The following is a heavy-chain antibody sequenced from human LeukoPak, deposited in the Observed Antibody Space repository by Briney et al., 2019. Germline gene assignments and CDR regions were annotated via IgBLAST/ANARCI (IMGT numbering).Heavy chain of an antibody. CDR2: ISYSGST. CDR1: GGSISSSSYY. D-gene: IGHD3-22*01. Sequence: SETLSLTCTVSGGSISSSSYYWGWIRQPPGKGLEWIGSISYSGSTYYNPSLKSRVTISVDTSKNQFSLKLSSVTAADTAVYYCARSVDSLLNFDYWGQGTLVTVSS. V-gene: IGHV4-39*01. J-gene: IGHJ4*02. CDR3: ARSVDSLLNFDY.